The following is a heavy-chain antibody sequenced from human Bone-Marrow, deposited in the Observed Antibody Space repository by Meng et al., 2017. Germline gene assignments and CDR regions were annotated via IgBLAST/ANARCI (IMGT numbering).Heavy chain of an antibody. CDR3: ARIPDYDTSAS. CDR1: GGSLSSSNW. D-gene: IGHD3-22*01. Sequence: QAQLQESGPGLVKPSGTLFLTCAVSGGSLSSSNWWSWVRQPPGRGLEWIGEIQRGGSTNYNPCRKSRVTISIDKSKNQCSLMLTSLTAADTAVYYCARIPDYDTSASWGQGTLVTVSS. J-gene: IGHJ5*02. V-gene: IGHV4-4*02. CDR2: IQRGGST.